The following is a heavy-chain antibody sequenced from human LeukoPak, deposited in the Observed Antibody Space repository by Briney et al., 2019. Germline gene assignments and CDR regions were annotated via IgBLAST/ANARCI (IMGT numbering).Heavy chain of an antibody. Sequence: PSETLSLTCTVSGGSISSYYWSWIRQPPGKGLEWIGYIYYSGSTSYNPSLKSRVTISVDTSKNQFSLKLSSVTAADTAVYYCARGPGWLFVDYWGQGTLVTVSS. CDR2: IYYSGST. V-gene: IGHV4-59*01. J-gene: IGHJ4*02. D-gene: IGHD3-9*01. CDR3: ARGPGWLFVDY. CDR1: GGSISSYY.